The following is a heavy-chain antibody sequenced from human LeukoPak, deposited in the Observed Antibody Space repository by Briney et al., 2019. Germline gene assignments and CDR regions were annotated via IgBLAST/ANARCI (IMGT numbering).Heavy chain of an antibody. Sequence: PSETLSLTCAVSGYSISSSYYWGWIRQPPGKELEWIGTIYHSGSTHYNPSLKSRVTLSVDTSTNQFSLKLRSVTAADTAVYYCASLPSNTVTHDYWGQGTLVTVSS. J-gene: IGHJ4*02. CDR2: IYHSGST. CDR1: GYSISSSYY. CDR3: ASLPSNTVTHDY. D-gene: IGHD4-11*01. V-gene: IGHV4-38-2*01.